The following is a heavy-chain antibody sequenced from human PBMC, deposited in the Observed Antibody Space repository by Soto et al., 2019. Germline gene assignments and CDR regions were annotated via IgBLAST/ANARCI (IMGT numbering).Heavy chain of an antibody. CDR2: ISGSGGST. Sequence: EVQLLESGGGLVQPGGSLRLSCAASGFTFSSHAMRWVRQAPGKGLEWVSAISGSGGSTYYADSVKDRFTISRDNSKNTLYLQMNSLRAEDTAVYYCARRGSGSYYDYWGQGTLVSVSS. D-gene: IGHD1-26*01. CDR3: ARRGSGSYYDY. J-gene: IGHJ4*02. CDR1: GFTFSSHA. V-gene: IGHV3-23*01.